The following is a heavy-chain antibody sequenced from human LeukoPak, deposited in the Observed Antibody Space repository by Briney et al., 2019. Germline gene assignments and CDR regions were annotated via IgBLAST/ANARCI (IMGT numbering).Heavy chain of an antibody. CDR2: INPSGGST. CDR3: ARGVYSSSWAYYFDY. CDR1: GGTFTSYY. J-gene: IGHJ4*02. V-gene: IGHV1-46*01. Sequence: ASVKVSCKASGGTFTSYYMHWVRQAPGQGLEWMGIINPSGGSTSYAQKFQGRVTMTRDTSISTAYMELSRLRSDDTAVYYCARGVYSSSWAYYFDYWGQGTLVTVSS. D-gene: IGHD6-13*01.